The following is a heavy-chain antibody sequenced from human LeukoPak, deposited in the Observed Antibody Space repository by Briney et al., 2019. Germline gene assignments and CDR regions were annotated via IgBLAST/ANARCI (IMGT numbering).Heavy chain of an antibody. CDR2: ISSNGGST. J-gene: IGHJ6*02. CDR1: GFTFSSYA. D-gene: IGHD2-15*01. V-gene: IGHV3-64*03. CDR3: VKAYCSGGSCFGSMEV. Sequence: GGSLRLSCAASGFTFSSYAMSWVRQAPGKGLEWVSAISSNGGSTYYADSVKGRFTSSRDNSKNTLYLQMSSLRAEDTAVYYCVKAYCSGGSCFGSMEVWGQGTTVTVSS.